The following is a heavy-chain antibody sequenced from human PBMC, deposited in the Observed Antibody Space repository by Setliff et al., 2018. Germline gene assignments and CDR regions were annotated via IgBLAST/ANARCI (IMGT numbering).Heavy chain of an antibody. Sequence: PSETLSLTCTVSGGSISSGGYYWSWIRQHPGKGLEWIGFIYYSGSTYYNPSLKSRVTISVDTSKNQFSLKLSSVTAADTAVYDCARVPFMIAIRYAFDSWGQGTMVTVSS. CDR2: IYYSGST. CDR1: GGSISSGGYY. CDR3: ARVPFMIAIRYAFDS. J-gene: IGHJ3*02. D-gene: IGHD2-21*01. V-gene: IGHV4-31*03.